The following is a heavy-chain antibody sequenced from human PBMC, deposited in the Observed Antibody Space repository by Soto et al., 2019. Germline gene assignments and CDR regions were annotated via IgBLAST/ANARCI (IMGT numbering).Heavy chain of an antibody. CDR3: AKDWAATGPFVY. J-gene: IGHJ4*02. D-gene: IGHD1-1*01. CDR1: GYTFTSYG. CDR2: ISAYNGNT. Sequence: QVQLVQSGAEVKKPGASVKVSCKASGYTFTSYGISWVRQAPGQGLEWMVWISAYNGNTNYAQKLQGRVTMTTDTSTNTNKMELRRLRSEDTAVYYRAKDWAATGPFVYWGQGTLVTVSS. V-gene: IGHV1-18*01.